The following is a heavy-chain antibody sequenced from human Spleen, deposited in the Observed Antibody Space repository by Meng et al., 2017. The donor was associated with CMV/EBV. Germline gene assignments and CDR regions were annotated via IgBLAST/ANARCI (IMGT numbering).Heavy chain of an antibody. Sequence: SVKVSCKASGFTFSRSAVQWVRQARGQRPEWIGWIVVDSGDTNYAQNFQERVTIARDMSTTTAHMELSSLTSEDTAVYYCAVVGSWSDLYKGNFDYWGQGTLVTVSS. CDR2: IVVDSGDT. D-gene: IGHD3-16*02. V-gene: IGHV1-58*01. CDR1: GFTFSRSA. J-gene: IGHJ4*02. CDR3: AVVGSWSDLYKGNFDY.